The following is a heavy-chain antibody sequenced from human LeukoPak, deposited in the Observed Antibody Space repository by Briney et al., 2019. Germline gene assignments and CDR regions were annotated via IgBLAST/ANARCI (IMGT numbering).Heavy chain of an antibody. CDR1: GFPFSNVC. CDR3: TKGGIAAYFDY. CDR2: IKSKTNGGTT. D-gene: IGHD6-13*01. J-gene: IGHJ4*02. V-gene: IGHV3-15*01. Sequence: GGSLRLSCAASGFPFSNVCMSWVRQAPGKGLEWVGRIKSKTNGGTTDYAAPVKGRFTISRDDSKNTLYLQMNSLKIEDTAVYYCTKGGIAAYFDYWGQGTLVTVSS.